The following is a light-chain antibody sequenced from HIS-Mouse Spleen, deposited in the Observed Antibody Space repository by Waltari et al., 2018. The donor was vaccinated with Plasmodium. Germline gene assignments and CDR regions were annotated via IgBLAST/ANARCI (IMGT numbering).Light chain of an antibody. CDR1: QSVSSY. CDR2: DAS. CDR3: QQRSNWQLT. Sequence: EIVLTQSPATLSLSPGERATLPCRASQSVSSYLAWYQQKPGQAPRFLIYDASNRATGIPARFSGSGPGTDFTLTISSLEPEDFAVYYCQQRSNWQLTFGGGTKVEIK. J-gene: IGKJ4*01. V-gene: IGKV3D-11*02.